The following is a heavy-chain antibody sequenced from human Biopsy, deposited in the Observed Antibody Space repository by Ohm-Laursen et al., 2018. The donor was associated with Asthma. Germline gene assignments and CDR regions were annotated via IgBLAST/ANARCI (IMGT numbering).Heavy chain of an antibody. V-gene: IGHV3-23*01. CDR2: ISGSGGST. CDR3: ATFPYGDYLPLDY. J-gene: IGHJ4*02. Sequence: SLRFSCSASGFTFSSYAMSWVRQAPGKGLEWVSVISGSGGSTHYADSVKGRFTISRDHSKNTLYLQMNSLRAEDTAVYYCATFPYGDYLPLDYWGQGTLVTVSS. CDR1: GFTFSSYA. D-gene: IGHD4-17*01.